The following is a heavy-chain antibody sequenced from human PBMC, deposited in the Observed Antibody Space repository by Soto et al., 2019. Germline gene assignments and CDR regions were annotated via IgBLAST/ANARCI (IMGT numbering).Heavy chain of an antibody. J-gene: IGHJ6*02. CDR3: ARDYSSGLENYYYYYGMDV. CDR2: IWYDGSNK. D-gene: IGHD6-19*01. Sequence: GGSLRLSCAASGFTFSSYGMHWVRQAPGKGLEWVAVIWYDGSNKYYADSVKGRFTISRDNSKNTLYLQMNSLRAEDTAVYYCARDYSSGLENYYYYYGMDVWGQGTTVTVSS. V-gene: IGHV3-33*01. CDR1: GFTFSSYG.